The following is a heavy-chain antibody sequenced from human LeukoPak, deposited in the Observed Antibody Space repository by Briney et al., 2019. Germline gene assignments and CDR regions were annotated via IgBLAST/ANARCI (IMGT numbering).Heavy chain of an antibody. CDR1: GYTFTGNH. Sequence: ASVKVSCKASGYTFTGNHVHWLRQAPGQGLVWMGWIDPNSGGTKYAQKFQDRVTMTSDTSISTAYMELSGLRSDDTAVYFCAKEAGIVSLDLGGRGTLVTVSS. V-gene: IGHV1-2*02. CDR2: IDPNSGGT. CDR3: AKEAGIVSLDL. D-gene: IGHD6-13*01. J-gene: IGHJ2*01.